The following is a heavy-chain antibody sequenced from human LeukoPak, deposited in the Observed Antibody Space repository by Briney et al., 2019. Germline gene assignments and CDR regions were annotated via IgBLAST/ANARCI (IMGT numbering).Heavy chain of an antibody. D-gene: IGHD2-2*01. V-gene: IGHV3-33*08. Sequence: GGSLRLSCAASGFTFSSYSMNWVRQAPGKGLEWVAVIWYDGSNKYYADSVKGRFTISRDNSKNTLYLQMNSLRAEDTAVYYCARDRPVVPALDYWGQGTLVTVSS. J-gene: IGHJ4*02. CDR3: ARDRPVVPALDY. CDR2: IWYDGSNK. CDR1: GFTFSSYS.